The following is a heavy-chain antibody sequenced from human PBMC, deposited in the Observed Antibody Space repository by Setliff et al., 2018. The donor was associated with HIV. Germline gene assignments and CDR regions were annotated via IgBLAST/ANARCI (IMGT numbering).Heavy chain of an antibody. J-gene: IGHJ4*02. CDR1: GGSFSGYY. Sequence: PSETLSLTCAVSGGSFSGYYWSWIRQPPGKGPEWIGHINSSGSTNYNPSLKSRVTISVDTSKNQISLKLSSVTAADTAVYYCARRMSSGSYYDYWGQGTLVTVSS. V-gene: IGHV4-59*08. CDR3: ARRMSSGSYYDY. D-gene: IGHD1-26*01. CDR2: INSSGST.